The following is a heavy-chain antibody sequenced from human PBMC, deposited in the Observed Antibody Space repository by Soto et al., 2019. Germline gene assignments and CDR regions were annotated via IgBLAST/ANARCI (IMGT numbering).Heavy chain of an antibody. D-gene: IGHD3-22*01. CDR3: ARDRTYYYDSSGYSFDY. V-gene: IGHV1-46*01. J-gene: IGHJ4*02. Sequence: GASVKVSCKASGYTFTSYYMHWVRQAPGQGLEWMGIINPSGGSTSYAQKFQGRVTMTRDTSTSTVYMELSSLRSEDTAVYYCARDRTYYYDSSGYSFDYWGQGTLVTVSS. CDR1: GYTFTSYY. CDR2: INPSGGST.